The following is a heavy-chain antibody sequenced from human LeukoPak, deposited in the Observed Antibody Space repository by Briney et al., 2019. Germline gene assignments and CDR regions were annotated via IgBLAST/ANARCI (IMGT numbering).Heavy chain of an antibody. V-gene: IGHV3-11*01. CDR2: ISSSASTM. Sequence: GGSLRLSCAASGFTFSDYYMGWIRQAPGKGLEWVSYISSSASTMYYADSVKDRFTISRDNAKNSLYLQMNSLRAEDMALYYCARDRYYGSGSYFDYWGQGTLVTVSS. CDR1: GFTFSDYY. D-gene: IGHD3-10*01. CDR3: ARDRYYGSGSYFDY. J-gene: IGHJ4*02.